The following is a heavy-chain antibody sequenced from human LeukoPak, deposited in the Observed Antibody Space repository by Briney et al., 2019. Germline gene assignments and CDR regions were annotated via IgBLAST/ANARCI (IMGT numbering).Heavy chain of an antibody. D-gene: IGHD3-16*01. Sequence: PSETLSLTCTVSGGSISSYYWSWTRQPAGKGLEWIGRIYTSGSTNYNPSLKGRVTMSVDTSKNQFSLKLSSVTAADTAVYYCARELGYDYVLSDAFDIWGQGTMVTVSS. CDR3: ARELGYDYVLSDAFDI. J-gene: IGHJ3*02. CDR1: GGSISSYY. CDR2: IYTSGST. V-gene: IGHV4-4*07.